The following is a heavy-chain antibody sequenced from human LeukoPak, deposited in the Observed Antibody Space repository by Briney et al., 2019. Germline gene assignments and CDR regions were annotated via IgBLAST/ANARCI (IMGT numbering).Heavy chain of an antibody. Sequence: GGSLRLSCAASGFTVSSSYMSWVRQAPGKGLEWVSGISAGGDGTYHADPVKGRFTISRDNSKNTLFLQMNNLRAEDTAKYYCAKSLLTTAAGTGRAFDIWGQGTMVTVSS. D-gene: IGHD2/OR15-2a*01. J-gene: IGHJ3*02. CDR2: ISAGGDGT. V-gene: IGHV3-23*01. CDR1: GFTVSSSY. CDR3: AKSLLTTAAGTGRAFDI.